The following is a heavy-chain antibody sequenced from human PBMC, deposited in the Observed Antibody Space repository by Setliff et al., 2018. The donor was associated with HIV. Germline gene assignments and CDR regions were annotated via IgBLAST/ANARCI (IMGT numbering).Heavy chain of an antibody. D-gene: IGHD5-18*01. Sequence: SETLSLTCSVSGAFTTSSLYSWGWFRQSPGKGLEWIGTIFYSGTTTYNPSLKSRITISVDTSKKEFSLNLSSLTAADTAVFYCARGRYSYGPGWFDSWAQGAVVTVPQ. CDR3: ARGRYSYGPGWFDS. CDR1: GAFTTSSLYS. J-gene: IGHJ5*01. CDR2: IFYSGTT. V-gene: IGHV4-39*07.